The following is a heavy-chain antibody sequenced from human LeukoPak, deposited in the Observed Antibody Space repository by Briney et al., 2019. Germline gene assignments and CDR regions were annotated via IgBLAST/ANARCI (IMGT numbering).Heavy chain of an antibody. J-gene: IGHJ4*02. D-gene: IGHD3-10*01. V-gene: IGHV3-7*04. CDR1: GFTFSSYW. Sequence: GGSLRLSCAASGFTFSSYWMSWVRQAPGKGLEWVTNIKQDGSEKYYVGSVKGLFTISRDNAKNSLYLQMNSLRAEDTAVYYCARNYYGPEYWGQGTLVTVSS. CDR2: IKQDGSEK. CDR3: ARNYYGPEY.